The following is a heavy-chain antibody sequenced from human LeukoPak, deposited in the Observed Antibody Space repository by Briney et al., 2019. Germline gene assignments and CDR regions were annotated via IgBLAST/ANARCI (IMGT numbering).Heavy chain of an antibody. CDR1: GGSISSYY. J-gene: IGHJ6*03. Sequence: SETLSLTCTVSGGSISSYYWSWIRQPPGKGLEWIGYIYYSGSTNHNPSLKSRVTISVDTSKNQFSLKLSSVTAADTAVYYCARDRHYHASYYYYMDVWGKGTTVTVSS. CDR2: IYYSGST. V-gene: IGHV4-59*01. CDR3: ARDRHYHASYYYYMDV. D-gene: IGHD3-10*01.